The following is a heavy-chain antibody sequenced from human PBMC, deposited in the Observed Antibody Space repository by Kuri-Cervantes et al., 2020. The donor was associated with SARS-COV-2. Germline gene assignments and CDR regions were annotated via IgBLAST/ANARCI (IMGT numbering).Heavy chain of an antibody. D-gene: IGHD2-21*02. Sequence: GESLKISCAASESTIDDYAMHWARQNPGMGLEWVSLISGDGGSTYYADSVKGRFTISRDNSKNSLYLQMNSLRAEDTAVYYCARAEYCGGDCYYYYGMDVWGQGTTVTVSS. V-gene: IGHV3-43*02. J-gene: IGHJ6*02. CDR1: ESTIDDYA. CDR2: ISGDGGST. CDR3: ARAEYCGGDCYYYYGMDV.